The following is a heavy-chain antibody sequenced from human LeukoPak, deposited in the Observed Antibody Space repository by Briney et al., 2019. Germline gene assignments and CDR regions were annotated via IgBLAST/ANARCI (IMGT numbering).Heavy chain of an antibody. CDR1: GFTFGDYA. CDR3: AKGRGLSYDYGVDY. D-gene: IGHD4-17*01. Sequence: GGSLRLSCTASGFTFGDYAMSWVRQAPGKGLEWVANIKQDGSEKYYVDSVKGRVTISRDNAKKSLFLQMNSLRAEDMALYYCAKGRGLSYDYGVDYWGQGTLVTVSS. CDR2: IKQDGSEK. J-gene: IGHJ4*02. V-gene: IGHV3-7*03.